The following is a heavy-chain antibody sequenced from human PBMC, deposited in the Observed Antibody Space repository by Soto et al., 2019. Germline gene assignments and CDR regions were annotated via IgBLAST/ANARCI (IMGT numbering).Heavy chain of an antibody. D-gene: IGHD3-10*01. J-gene: IGHJ4*02. CDR1: GFTFNTYA. Sequence: EVQLLESGGGLVQPGGSLRLSCSTSGFTFNTYAMNWVRQAPGKGLEWVSALSGSGGTTYYADSVRGRFTISRDTSKNTLFLQMNSLRAEDTALYYCAKQRAGYGSGSDTSDFDFWGQGPLVNVS. V-gene: IGHV3-23*01. CDR2: LSGSGGTT. CDR3: AKQRAGYGSGSDTSDFDF.